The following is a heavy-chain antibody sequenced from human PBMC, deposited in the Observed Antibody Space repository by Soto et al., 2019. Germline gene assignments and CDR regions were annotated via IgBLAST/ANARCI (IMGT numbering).Heavy chain of an antibody. Sequence: QVQLVQSGAEVKKPGSSVKVSCKASGGTFSSYAISWVRQAPGQGLEWMGGIIPIYGTANYAQKFQGRVTIDGHESARKTNMEQSSLRSEDTDVYYCARVTYSSGWPTRVFFEFWGQGTLVTGAS. D-gene: IGHD6-19*01. CDR1: GGTFSSYA. CDR3: ARVTYSSGWPTRVFFEF. CDR2: IIPIYGTA. J-gene: IGHJ4*02. V-gene: IGHV1-69*01.